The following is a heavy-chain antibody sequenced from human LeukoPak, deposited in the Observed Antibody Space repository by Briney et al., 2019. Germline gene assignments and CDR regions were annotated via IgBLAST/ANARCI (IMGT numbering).Heavy chain of an antibody. D-gene: IGHD5-18*01. CDR3: ARGSLGGYSYGWDDY. CDR2: MNPNSGNT. Sequence: ASVKVSCKASGYTFNNYDINWVRQAPGQGLEWMGWMNPNSGNTGYAQKFQGRVTMTRNTSISTAYMELSSLRSEDTAVYYCARGSLGGYSYGWDDYWGQGTLVTVSS. V-gene: IGHV1-8*01. J-gene: IGHJ4*02. CDR1: GYTFNNYD.